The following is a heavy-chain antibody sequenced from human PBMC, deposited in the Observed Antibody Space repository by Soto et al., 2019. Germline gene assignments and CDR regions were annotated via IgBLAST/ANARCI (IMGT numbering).Heavy chain of an antibody. CDR2: IWYDGSNK. D-gene: IGHD5-12*01. J-gene: IGHJ4*02. CDR1: GFTFSSYG. Sequence: GGSLRLSCAASGFTFSSYGMHWVRQAPGKGLEWVAVIWYDGSNKYYADSVKGRFTISRDNSKNTLYLQMNSLRAEDTAVYYCARDGGYSGYTSYYFDYWGQGTPVPVYS. V-gene: IGHV3-33*01. CDR3: ARDGGYSGYTSYYFDY.